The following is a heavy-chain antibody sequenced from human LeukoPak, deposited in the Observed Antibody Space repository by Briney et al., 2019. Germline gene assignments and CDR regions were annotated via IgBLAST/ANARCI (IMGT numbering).Heavy chain of an antibody. J-gene: IGHJ4*02. CDR1: GGSFSGYY. CDR2: INHSGST. CDR3: ARGLGYGGNSGRLWFDY. Sequence: PSETLSLTCAVYGGSFSGYYWSWIRQPPGKGLEWIGEINHSGSTNYNPSLKRRVTISVDTSKNQFSLKLSSVTAADTAVYYCARGLGYGGNSGRLWFDYWGQGTLVTVSS. D-gene: IGHD4-23*01. V-gene: IGHV4-34*01.